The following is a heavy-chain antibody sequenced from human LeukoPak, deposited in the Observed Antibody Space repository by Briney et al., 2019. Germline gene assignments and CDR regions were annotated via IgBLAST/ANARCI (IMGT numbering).Heavy chain of an antibody. V-gene: IGHV3-48*03. J-gene: IGHJ4*02. D-gene: IGHD3-10*01. CDR1: GFTFSSYE. CDR3: AGEIFGSGSYPDY. Sequence: PGGSLRLSCAASGFTFSSYEMNWVRQAPGKGLEWVSYISSSGSTIYYADSVKGRFTISRDNAKNSLYLQMNGLRAEDTAVYYCAGEIFGSGSYPDYWGQGTLVTVSS. CDR2: ISSSGSTI.